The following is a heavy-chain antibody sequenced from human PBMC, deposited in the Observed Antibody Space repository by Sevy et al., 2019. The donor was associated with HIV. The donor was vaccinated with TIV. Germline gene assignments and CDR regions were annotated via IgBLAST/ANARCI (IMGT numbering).Heavy chain of an antibody. V-gene: IGHV3-23*01. J-gene: IGHJ4*02. CDR1: GFTFSSYA. CDR3: AKAPLYDSSGYHYFDY. Sequence: GGYLRLSCAASGFTFSSYAMSWVRQAPGKGLEWVSAISGSGGSTYYADSVKGRFTISRDNSKNTLYLQMNSLRAEDTAVYYCAKAPLYDSSGYHYFDYWGQGTLVTVSS. D-gene: IGHD3-22*01. CDR2: ISGSGGST.